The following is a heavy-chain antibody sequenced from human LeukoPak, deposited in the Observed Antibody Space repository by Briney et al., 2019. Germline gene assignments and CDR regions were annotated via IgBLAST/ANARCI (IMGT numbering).Heavy chain of an antibody. V-gene: IGHV3-33*01. CDR2: IWYDGSNK. CDR3: ARDYSNYKVAYYFDY. Sequence: PGGSLRLSYAASGFTFRSYGMHWVRQAPGKGLEWVAVIWYDGSNKYYADSVKGRFTISRDNSKNTLYLQMNSLRAEDTAVYYCARDYSNYKVAYYFDYWGQGTLVTVSS. J-gene: IGHJ4*02. D-gene: IGHD1-7*01. CDR1: GFTFRSYG.